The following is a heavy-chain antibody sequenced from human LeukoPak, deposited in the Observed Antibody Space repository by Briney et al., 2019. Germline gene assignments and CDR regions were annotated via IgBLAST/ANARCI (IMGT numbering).Heavy chain of an antibody. J-gene: IGHJ4*02. V-gene: IGHV4-4*02. Sequence: SGTLSLTCGVSGGSISSINWWCWVRQPPGRGLEWIGEIYHGGGSNYNPSLRSRVTMSLDKSKNQFSLMLSSVTAADTAMYYCVSGWGLWGGEYWGQGTLVTVSS. D-gene: IGHD3-16*01. CDR3: VSGWGLWGGEY. CDR1: GGSISSINW. CDR2: IYHGGGS.